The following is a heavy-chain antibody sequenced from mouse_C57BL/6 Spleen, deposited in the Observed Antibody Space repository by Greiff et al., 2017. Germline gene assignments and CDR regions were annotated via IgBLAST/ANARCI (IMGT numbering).Heavy chain of an antibody. Sequence: QVQLKQSGPELVKPGASVKISCKASGYAFSSSWMNWVKQRPGKGLEWIGRIYPGDGDTNYNGKFKGKATLTADKSSSTAYMQLSSLTSEDSAVYSCARGSPDYFAYWGQGTTLTVSS. V-gene: IGHV1-82*01. J-gene: IGHJ2*01. CDR2: IYPGDGDT. CDR3: ARGSPDYFAY. CDR1: GYAFSSSW.